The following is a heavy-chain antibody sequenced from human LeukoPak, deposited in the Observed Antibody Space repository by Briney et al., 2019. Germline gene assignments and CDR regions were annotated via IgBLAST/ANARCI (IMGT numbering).Heavy chain of an antibody. V-gene: IGHV3-48*01. D-gene: IGHD3-9*01. J-gene: IGHJ4*02. Sequence: GGSLRLSCAASGFTFSSYSMNWVRQAPGKGLEWVSYISSSSSTIYYADSVKGRFTISRDNSKNTLYLQMNSLRAEDTAVYYCAKDGLQYYDILTGYLAYFDYWGQGTLVTVSS. CDR2: ISSSSSTI. CDR1: GFTFSSYS. CDR3: AKDGLQYYDILTGYLAYFDY.